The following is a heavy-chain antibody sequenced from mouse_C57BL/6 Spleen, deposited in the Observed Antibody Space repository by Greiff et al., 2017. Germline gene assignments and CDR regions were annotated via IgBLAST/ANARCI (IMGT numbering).Heavy chain of an antibody. CDR2: ISDGGSYT. V-gene: IGHV5-4*01. CDR3: ARELRGFFDD. CDR1: GFTFSSYA. Sequence: DVQLVQSGGGLVKPGGSLKFSCAASGFTFSSYAMSWVRQTPEKRLEWVATISDGGSYTYYPDNVKGRFTISRDNAKNNLYLQMSHLKSEDTAVYYCARELRGFFDDWGQGTTLTVSS. D-gene: IGHD1-1*01. J-gene: IGHJ2*01.